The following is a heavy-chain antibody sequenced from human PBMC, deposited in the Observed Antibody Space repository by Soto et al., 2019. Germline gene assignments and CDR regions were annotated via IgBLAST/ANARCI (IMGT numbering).Heavy chain of an antibody. CDR1: GYTFTSYG. CDR2: ISAYNGNT. J-gene: IGHJ6*02. CDR3: ARTRSSFWYGSLKRDGMDF. Sequence: ASVKVSCKASGYTFTSYGISWVRRAPGQGLEWMGWISAYNGNTNYAQKLQGRVTMTTDTSTSTAYMELRSLRSDDTAVYYCARTRSSFWYGSLKRDGMDFWGRGTTDTGSS. V-gene: IGHV1-18*01. D-gene: IGHD6-13*01.